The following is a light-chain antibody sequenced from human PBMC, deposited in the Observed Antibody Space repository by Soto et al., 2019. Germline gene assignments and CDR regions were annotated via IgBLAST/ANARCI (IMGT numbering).Light chain of an antibody. CDR2: GAS. J-gene: IGKJ3*01. Sequence: EIVLTQSPGTLSLSPGERATLSCRASQSVSSSYLAWYQQKPGQAPRLLIYGASSRATGIPDRFIGSGSGTDFTLTISRLEPEDFEVYYCQQYGSSRFTFGPGTKVDIK. CDR3: QQYGSSRFT. CDR1: QSVSSSY. V-gene: IGKV3-20*01.